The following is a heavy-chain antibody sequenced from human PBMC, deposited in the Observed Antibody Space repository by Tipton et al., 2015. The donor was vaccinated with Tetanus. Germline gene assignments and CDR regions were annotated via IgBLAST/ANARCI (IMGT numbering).Heavy chain of an antibody. CDR3: ARHYDTSGYYFV. CDR2: ISYRGET. Sequence: LRLSCSVSGASISTLNYYWAWIRQPPGRGLEWIGAISYRGETHFNPSLGSRVSMSVDTSKNQFSVDLSSVTAADTAVYFCARHYDTSGYYFVWGQGVLVTVSS. J-gene: IGHJ4*02. CDR1: GASISTLNYY. V-gene: IGHV4-39*01. D-gene: IGHD3-22*01.